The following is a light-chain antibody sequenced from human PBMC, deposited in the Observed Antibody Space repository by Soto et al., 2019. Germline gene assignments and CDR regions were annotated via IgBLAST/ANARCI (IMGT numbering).Light chain of an antibody. J-gene: IGKJ1*01. Sequence: IGLTQSPGTLSLSPGERATLSCRASQSVRNSYLAWYQQKPGQAPRLLIYGAYTRATGIPVRFSGSGSGTDFTLTISRLEPEDFAVYYCQQYGSSPPVTFGQGTKVDIK. V-gene: IGKV3-20*01. CDR3: QQYGSSPPVT. CDR1: QSVRNSY. CDR2: GAY.